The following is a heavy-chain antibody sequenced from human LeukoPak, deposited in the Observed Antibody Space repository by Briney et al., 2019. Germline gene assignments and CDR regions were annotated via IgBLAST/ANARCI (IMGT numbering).Heavy chain of an antibody. CDR1: GGSFSGYY. J-gene: IGHJ4*02. V-gene: IGHV4-34*01. CDR3: ARHLVGANVPDY. Sequence: SETLSLTCAVYGGSFSGYYWSWIRQPPGKGLEWIGEINHSGSTNYNPSLKSRVTISVDTSKNQFSLKLSSVTAADTAVYYCARHLVGANVPDYWGQGTLVTVSS. D-gene: IGHD1-26*01. CDR2: INHSGST.